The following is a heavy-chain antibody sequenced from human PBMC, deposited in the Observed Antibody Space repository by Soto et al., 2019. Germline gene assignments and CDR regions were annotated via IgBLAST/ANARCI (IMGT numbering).Heavy chain of an antibody. J-gene: IGHJ6*02. Sequence: QITLKESGPSLVKPTQTLTLTCTFSGFSFTAIGVGVGWIRQPPGEALEWLALIFWNDDKRYSPSLNNRLTITKGTSKNQLVLTMTKMDPVDTGTYYCAYMRDSGLYGMDVWGQGTTVTVSS. D-gene: IGHD3-10*01. CDR3: AYMRDSGLYGMDV. CDR1: GFSFTAIGVG. V-gene: IGHV2-5*01. CDR2: IFWNDDK.